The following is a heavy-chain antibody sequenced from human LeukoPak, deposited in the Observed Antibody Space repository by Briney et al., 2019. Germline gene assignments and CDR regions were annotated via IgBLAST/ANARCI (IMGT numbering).Heavy chain of an antibody. D-gene: IGHD3-10*01. CDR1: GGTFSSYA. V-gene: IGHV1-69*13. J-gene: IGHJ4*02. Sequence: GASVKVSCKASGGTFSSYAISWVRQAPGQGLEWMGGIIPIFGTANYAQKFQGRVTITADESTSTAYMELSSLRSEDTAVYYCASLFPSTYDYWGQGTLVTVSS. CDR3: ASLFPSTYDY. CDR2: IIPIFGTA.